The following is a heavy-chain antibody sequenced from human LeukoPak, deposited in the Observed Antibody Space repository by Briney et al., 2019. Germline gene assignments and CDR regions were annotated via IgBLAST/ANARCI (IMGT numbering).Heavy chain of an antibody. V-gene: IGHV3-23*01. D-gene: IGHD6-13*01. J-gene: IGHJ4*02. CDR3: AKAVSSWYGDCHS. CDR1: GXTFSSYW. Sequence: QPGGSLRLSCVASGXTFSSYWVTWVRQAPRKGLEWVSTISGSGGTTYYADSVKGRFTISRDNSKNTVYLQMNSLRAEDTAIYYCAKAVSSWYGDCHSWGQGTLVTVSS. CDR2: ISGSGGTT.